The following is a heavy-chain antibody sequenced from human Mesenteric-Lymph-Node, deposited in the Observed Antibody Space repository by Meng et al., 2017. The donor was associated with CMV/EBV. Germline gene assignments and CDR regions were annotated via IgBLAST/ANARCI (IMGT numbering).Heavy chain of an antibody. D-gene: IGHD1-1*01. J-gene: IGHJ5*02. CDR1: GFTFSSYE. V-gene: IGHV4-38-2*02. CDR2: IYHSGST. Sequence: GSLRLSCAASGFTFSSYEMNWVRQAPGKGLEWIGSIYHSGSTYYNPSLKSRVTISVDTSKNQFSLKLSSVTAADTAVYYCARDWYNWNDAWFDPWGQGTLVTVSS. CDR3: ARDWYNWNDAWFDP.